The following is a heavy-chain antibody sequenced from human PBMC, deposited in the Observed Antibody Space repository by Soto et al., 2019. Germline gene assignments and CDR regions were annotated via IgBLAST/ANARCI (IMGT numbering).Heavy chain of an antibody. CDR3: VRRLSVANDGYNAVYYYGMDV. D-gene: IGHD5-12*01. CDR1: GYSFTSYW. CDR2: IDPSDSYT. V-gene: IGHV5-10-1*01. Sequence: GESLKISCKVSGYSFTSYWLSWVRQMPGKGLEWMGTIDPSDSYTNYSPSFQGHVTISVDKSVNTAYLQWSSLKASDTAMYYCVRRLSVANDGYNAVYYYGMDVWGQGTTVTVSS. J-gene: IGHJ6*02.